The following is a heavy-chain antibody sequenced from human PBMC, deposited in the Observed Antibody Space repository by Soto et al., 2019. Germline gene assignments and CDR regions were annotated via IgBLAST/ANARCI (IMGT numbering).Heavy chain of an antibody. Sequence: ASVKVSCKASGYTFTSYGISWVRQAPGQGLEWMGWISAYNGNTNYAQKLQGRVTMTTDTSTSTAYMELRSLRSDDTAVYYCARDAGQLWPSYYYYGMDVWGQGTTVTVSS. D-gene: IGHD5-18*01. CDR3: ARDAGQLWPSYYYYGMDV. CDR2: ISAYNGNT. V-gene: IGHV1-18*01. J-gene: IGHJ6*02. CDR1: GYTFTSYG.